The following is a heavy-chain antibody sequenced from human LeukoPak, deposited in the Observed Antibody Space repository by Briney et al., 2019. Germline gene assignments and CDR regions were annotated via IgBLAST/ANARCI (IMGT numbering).Heavy chain of an antibody. CDR2: IKKDGSEK. CDR3: ARRTIDYGDYGDAFDI. J-gene: IGHJ3*02. CDR1: GFVFSDYW. V-gene: IGHV3-7*03. Sequence: GGSLRLSCAASGFVFSDYWMKWVRQVPGKGLEWVANIKKDGSEKYYVDSVRGRFTISRDNAKNSLYLQMNSLRAEDTALYYCARRTIDYGDYGDAFDIWGQGTMVTVSS. D-gene: IGHD4-17*01.